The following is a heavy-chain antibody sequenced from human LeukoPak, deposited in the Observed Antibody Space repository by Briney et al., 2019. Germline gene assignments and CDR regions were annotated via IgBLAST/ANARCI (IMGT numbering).Heavy chain of an antibody. CDR1: GFTYRNYW. CDR3: ARGGDQYDSGGYYSDY. D-gene: IGHD3-22*01. Sequence: HPGGFLRLSCAASGFTYRNYWMVWVRQAPGKGLVWVSHINSDGSSTRYADSVKGRFTISRDNANNTLHLQMNSLRAEDTAVYYCARGGDQYDSGGYYSDYWGQGTLVTVSP. J-gene: IGHJ4*01. V-gene: IGHV3-74*01. CDR2: INSDGSST.